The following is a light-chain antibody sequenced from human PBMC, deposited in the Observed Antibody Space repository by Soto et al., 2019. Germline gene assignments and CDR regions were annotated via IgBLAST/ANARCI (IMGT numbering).Light chain of an antibody. CDR3: QQYDSYSWT. J-gene: IGKJ1*01. CDR1: QSISTR. V-gene: IGKV1-5*01. Sequence: DIQMTQSPSTVSAPVGDTVTATCRASQSISTRLAWYQQKAGKAPKVLIYDASRLESGVPSRFSGSGSGTEFTLTISRLQPDDFASYYCQQYDSYSWTCGQGTKGDI. CDR2: DAS.